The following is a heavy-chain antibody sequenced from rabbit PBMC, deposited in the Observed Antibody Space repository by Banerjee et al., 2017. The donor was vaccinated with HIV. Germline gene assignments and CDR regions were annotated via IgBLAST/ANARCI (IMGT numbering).Heavy chain of an antibody. CDR3: ARTMGTINSGDYLFNL. Sequence: QEQLVESGGGLVTLGGSLKLTCKASGFDFSSNTMCWVRQAPGKGLELIACIYTSSGRTYFPNWAKGRFPIPKTPTTVTLQMTSLTAADTATYFCARTMGTINSGDYLFNLWGQGTLVTVS. J-gene: IGHJ4*01. V-gene: IGHV1S45*01. D-gene: IGHD1-1*01. CDR2: IYTSSGRT. CDR1: GFDFSSNT.